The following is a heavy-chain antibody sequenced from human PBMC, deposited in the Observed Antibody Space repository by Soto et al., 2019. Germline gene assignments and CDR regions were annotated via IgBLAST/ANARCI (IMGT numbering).Heavy chain of an antibody. CDR1: GDSVSSNSAA. CDR2: TYYRSKWYN. J-gene: IGHJ6*02. CDR3: AKSRGMDSSGWCGVYYYYGMDV. V-gene: IGHV6-1*01. Sequence: SQTLSLTCAISGDSVSSNSAAWNWIRQSPSRGLEWLGRTYYRSKWYNDYAVSVKSRITINPDTSKNQFSLQLNSVTPEDTAVYYCAKSRGMDSSGWCGVYYYYGMDVWGQGTTVTVSS. D-gene: IGHD6-19*01.